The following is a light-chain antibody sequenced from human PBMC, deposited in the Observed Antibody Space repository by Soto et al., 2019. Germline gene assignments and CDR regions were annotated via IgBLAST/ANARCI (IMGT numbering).Light chain of an antibody. J-gene: IGLJ1*01. CDR1: SSDVGGYNY. V-gene: IGLV2-8*01. CDR2: EVN. CDR3: SSYAGSIFYV. Sequence: QSVLTQPPSASGSPGQSVTISCTGTSSDVGGYNYVSWYQQYPGKAPKLMIYEVNKRPSGVPDRFSGSKSGNTASLTVSGLQAEDEADYYCSSYAGSIFYVFVTGTKVPVL.